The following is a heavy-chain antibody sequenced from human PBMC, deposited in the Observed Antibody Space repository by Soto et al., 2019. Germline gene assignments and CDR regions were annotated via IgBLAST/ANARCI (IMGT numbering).Heavy chain of an antibody. CDR2: NLPVIGTT. D-gene: IGHD3-3*01. V-gene: IGHV1-69*10. Sequence: LMNGSCKTSGGTFRSYSFSWVRQAPGQRLEWMGGNLPVIGTTKYSQKFQGRVTITRDTSTSTAFMELSSLRSEDTAVYYCASEYYDFWSGYYGPREHYYYYGMDVWGQGTTVTVS. CDR3: ASEYYDFWSGYYGPREHYYYYGMDV. J-gene: IGHJ6*02. CDR1: GGTFRSYS.